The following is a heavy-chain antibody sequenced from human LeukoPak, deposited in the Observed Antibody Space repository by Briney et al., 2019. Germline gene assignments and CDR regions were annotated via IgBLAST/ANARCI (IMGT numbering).Heavy chain of an antibody. CDR1: GFTFSSYA. Sequence: GGSLRLSCAASGFTFSSYAMHWVRQAPGKGLEWVAVISYDGSNKYYADSVKGRFTISRDNSKNSLYLQMNSLRAEDTAVYYCARDLTGNWFDPWGQGTLVTVSS. J-gene: IGHJ5*02. CDR3: ARDLTGNWFDP. D-gene: IGHD4/OR15-4a*01. V-gene: IGHV3-30*04. CDR2: ISYDGSNK.